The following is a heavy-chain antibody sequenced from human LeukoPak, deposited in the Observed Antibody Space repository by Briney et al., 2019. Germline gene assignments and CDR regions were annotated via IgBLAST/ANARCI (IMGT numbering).Heavy chain of an antibody. D-gene: IGHD4-17*01. CDR3: ASTYGEYGYVDY. Sequence: SETLSLTCTVSGGSISSSSYYWGWIRQPPGKGLEWIGSIYYSGSTYYNPSLKSRVTISVDTSKNQFSLKLSSVTAADTAVYYCASTYGEYGYVDYWGQGTLVTVSS. J-gene: IGHJ4*02. V-gene: IGHV4-39*07. CDR2: IYYSGST. CDR1: GGSISSSSYY.